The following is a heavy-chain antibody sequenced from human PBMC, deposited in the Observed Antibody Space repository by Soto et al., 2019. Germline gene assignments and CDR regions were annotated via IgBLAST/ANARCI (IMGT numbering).Heavy chain of an antibody. J-gene: IGHJ4*02. CDR2: IKSKLDGGPT. Sequence: PGGLLSDPCAVSGLTLPNVSINWVRSAPETRMEWVGRIKSKLDGGPTYFAAPGKVIFAISRDDSQNVLYLQMTNLKIEDTAVYFGASRSYGTIVVVRFDYWGEMTQVTDCS. CDR1: GLTLPNVS. D-gene: IGHD2-2*01. CDR3: ASRSYGTIVVVRFDY. V-gene: IGHV3-15*06.